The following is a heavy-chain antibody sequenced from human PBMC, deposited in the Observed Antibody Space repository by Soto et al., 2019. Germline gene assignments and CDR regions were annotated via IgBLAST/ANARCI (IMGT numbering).Heavy chain of an antibody. V-gene: IGHV4-39*01. CDR2: IYYGGNT. J-gene: IGHJ4*02. CDR3: ARVGKNSSGYPSYFDY. CDR1: GGSISSSSYY. Sequence: SETLSLTCTVSGGSISSSSYYWGWIRQPPGKGLEWIGSIYYGGNTYYNPSLKSRVTISVDTSKNQFSLKLSSVTAADTAVFYCARVGKNSSGYPSYFDYWGQGTLVTVSS. D-gene: IGHD3-22*01.